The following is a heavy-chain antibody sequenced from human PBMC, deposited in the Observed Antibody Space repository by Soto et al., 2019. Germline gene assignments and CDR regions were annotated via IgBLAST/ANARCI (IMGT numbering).Heavy chain of an antibody. V-gene: IGHV4-39*01. CDR2: IYYGGNT. J-gene: IGHJ4*02. CDR3: ARVGKNSSGYPSYFDY. CDR1: GGSISSSSYY. Sequence: SETLSLTCTVSGGSISSSSYYWGWIRQPPGKGLEWIGSIYYGGNTYYNPSLKSRVTISVDTSKNQFSLKLSSVTAADTAVFYCARVGKNSSGYPSYFDYWGQGTLVTVSS. D-gene: IGHD3-22*01.